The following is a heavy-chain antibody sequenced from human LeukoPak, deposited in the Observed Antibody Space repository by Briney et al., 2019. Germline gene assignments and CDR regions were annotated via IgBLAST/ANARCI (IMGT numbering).Heavy chain of an antibody. D-gene: IGHD4-11*01. J-gene: IGHJ6*03. CDR2: VDHTGST. CDR3: ARGRVSSSTWYSTYYYYFYMDV. CDR1: DDSITMYY. Sequence: PSETLSLTCSVSDDSITMYYWTWIRQPPGKGLEWIGYVDHTGSTNFNPSLNGRVSISRDTSKNLFSLCLRSVTAADTAVYFCARGRVSSSTWYSTYYYYFYMDVWGKGTTVTVSS. V-gene: IGHV4-59*01.